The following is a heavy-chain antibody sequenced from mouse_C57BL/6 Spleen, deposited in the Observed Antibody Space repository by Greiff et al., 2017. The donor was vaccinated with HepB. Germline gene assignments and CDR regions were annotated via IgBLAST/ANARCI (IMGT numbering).Heavy chain of an antibody. CDR1: GYTFTSYW. Sequence: QVQLQQSGAELVRPGTSVKLSCKASGYTFTSYWMHWVKQRPGQGLEWIGVIDPSDSYTNYNQKFKGKATLTVDTSSSTAYMQLSSLTSEDSAVYYCARYYYGSSYVGWYFDVWGTGTTVTVSS. CDR2: IDPSDSYT. V-gene: IGHV1-59*01. CDR3: ARYYYGSSYVGWYFDV. D-gene: IGHD1-1*01. J-gene: IGHJ1*03.